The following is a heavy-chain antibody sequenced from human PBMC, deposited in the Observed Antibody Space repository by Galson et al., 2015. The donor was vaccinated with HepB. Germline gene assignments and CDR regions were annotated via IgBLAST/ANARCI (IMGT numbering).Heavy chain of an antibody. CDR1: GYSFTSYW. D-gene: IGHD3-10*01. V-gene: IGHV5-10-1*01. CDR2: IDPSDSYT. J-gene: IGHJ6*02. CDR3: ARIMEYYYGSGSPYYYYGMDV. Sequence: QSGAEVKKPGESLRISCKGSGYSFTSYWVSWVRQMSGKGLEWMGRIDPSDSYTNYRPSFQGHVTISADKSISTAYLQWSSLKASDTAIYYCARIMEYYYGSGSPYYYYGMDVWGQGTTVTVSS.